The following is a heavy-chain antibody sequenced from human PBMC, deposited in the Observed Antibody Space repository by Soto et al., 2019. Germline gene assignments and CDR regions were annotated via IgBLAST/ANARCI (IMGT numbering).Heavy chain of an antibody. CDR1: GYTFTSYG. CDR2: ISAYNGNT. J-gene: IGHJ6*02. Sequence: ASVKVSCKASGYTFTSYGISWVRQAPGQGLEWMGWISAYNGNTNYAQKLQGRVTMTTDTSTSTAYMELGSLRSDDTAVYYCARAGYCTNGVCYPYHYYGMDVWGQGTTVTVSS. CDR3: ARAGYCTNGVCYPYHYYGMDV. V-gene: IGHV1-18*04. D-gene: IGHD2-8*01.